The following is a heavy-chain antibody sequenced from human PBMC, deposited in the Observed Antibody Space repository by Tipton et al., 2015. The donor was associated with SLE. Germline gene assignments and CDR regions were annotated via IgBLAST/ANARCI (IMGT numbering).Heavy chain of an antibody. V-gene: IGHV1-18*01. CDR2: ISAYNGNT. J-gene: IGHJ1*01. CDR1: GYAFTSYG. D-gene: IGHD2-2*01. CDR3: ASQGYCSRTSRPIGYFQH. Sequence: QLVQSGAEVKKPGASVKVSCKASGYAFTSYGISWVRQAPGQGLEWMGWISAYNGNTNYAQKLQGRVTMTTDTSTSTAYMELRSVRSDDTAVYYCASQGYCSRTSRPIGYFQHWGQGTLVTVSS.